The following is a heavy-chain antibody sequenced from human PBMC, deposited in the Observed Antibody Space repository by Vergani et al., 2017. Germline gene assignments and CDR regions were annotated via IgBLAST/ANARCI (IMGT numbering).Heavy chain of an antibody. Sequence: QLQLPESGSGLVKPSQTLSLTCAVSGGSISSGGYSWSWIRQPPGKGLEWIGYIYHSGSTYYNPSLKSRVTISVDRSKNQFSLKLSSVTAADTAVYYCARGYYYDSSGFAVWGQGTTVTVSS. V-gene: IGHV4-30-2*01. CDR1: GGSISSGGYS. CDR3: ARGYYYDSSGFAV. J-gene: IGHJ6*02. CDR2: IYHSGST. D-gene: IGHD3-22*01.